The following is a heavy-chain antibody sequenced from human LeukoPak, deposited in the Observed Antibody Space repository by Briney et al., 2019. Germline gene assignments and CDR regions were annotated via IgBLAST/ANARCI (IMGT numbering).Heavy chain of an antibody. Sequence: PSETLSLTCTVSGGSISTFYWSWVRQPPGEGLEWIGYIYYTGSTNYNPSLKSRVTISVDTSKNQFSLKLSSVTAADTAVYYCARGSAAGAFDYWGQGTLVTVSS. D-gene: IGHD6-13*01. CDR3: ARGSAAGAFDY. V-gene: IGHV4-59*01. J-gene: IGHJ4*02. CDR1: GGSISTFY. CDR2: IYYTGST.